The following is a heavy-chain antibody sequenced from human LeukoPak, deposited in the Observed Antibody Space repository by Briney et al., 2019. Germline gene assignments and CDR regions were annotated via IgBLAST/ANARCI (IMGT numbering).Heavy chain of an antibody. CDR3: ARDTSGSYPITYFDS. CDR2: IDSTSGYI. D-gene: IGHD3-10*01. CDR1: GFTFSSDS. J-gene: IGHJ4*02. V-gene: IGHV3-21*01. Sequence: GGSLRLSCVASGFTFSSDSMNWVRQAPGKGMEWVSYIDSTSGYIYYADSVKGRFTISRDNAKNSLYLQMNGLSAEDTAVYYCARDTSGSYPITYFDSWGQGALVTVSS.